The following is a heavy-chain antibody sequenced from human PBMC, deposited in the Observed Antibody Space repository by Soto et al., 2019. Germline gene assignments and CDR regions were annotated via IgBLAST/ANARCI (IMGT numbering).Heavy chain of an antibody. CDR1: GFTVSSTY. J-gene: IGHJ4*02. V-gene: IGHV3-53*01. CDR3: GRSGYSYGPFDY. Sequence: PGGSLRLSCAASGFTVSSTYMSWVRQAPGKGLEWVSVIYSGGSTYYADSVKGRFTISRDNSKNTLYLQMNSLRAEDTAVYYCGRSGYSYGPFDYWGQGTLVTGSS. D-gene: IGHD5-18*01. CDR2: IYSGGST.